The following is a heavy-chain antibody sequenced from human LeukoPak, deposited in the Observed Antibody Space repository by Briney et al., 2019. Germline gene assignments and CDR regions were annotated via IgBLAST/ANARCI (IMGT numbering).Heavy chain of an antibody. Sequence: GSLRLSCAASGFTFSSYGMNWVRQPPGKGLEWIGSIYYSGSTYYNPSLKSRVTISVDTSKNQFSLKLSSVTAADTAVYYCARLPNLRGYYYYMDVWGKGTTVTISS. CDR2: IYYSGST. CDR1: GFTFSSYG. V-gene: IGHV4-39*01. CDR3: ARLPNLRGYYYYMDV. J-gene: IGHJ6*03.